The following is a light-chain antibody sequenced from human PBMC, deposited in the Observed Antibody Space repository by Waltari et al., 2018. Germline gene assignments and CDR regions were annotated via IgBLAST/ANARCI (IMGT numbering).Light chain of an antibody. CDR1: QNIHTY. CDR3: QQSYGSPPT. V-gene: IGKV1-39*01. Sequence: DIQLIQSPSSLSSSVGDRVGTTCRATQNIHTYLNWYQQIPGKAPTLLISAASNLQSGVPSRFSGSGSGTDFTPTVTSLHDEDFAAYYCQQSYGSPPTFGPGTKIHIK. CDR2: AAS. J-gene: IGKJ3*01.